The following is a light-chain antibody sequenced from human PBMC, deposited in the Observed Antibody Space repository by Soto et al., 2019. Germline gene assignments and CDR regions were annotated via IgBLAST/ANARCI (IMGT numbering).Light chain of an antibody. CDR2: GAS. J-gene: IGKJ1*01. CDR3: QQYDIWPWT. Sequence: EMVMTQSPATLSVSPGERATLSCRASQRLSSNLAWYQQKPGQAPRLLIYGASTRATGVPARFSGSGSGTEFTLSISSLQSEDFAVYYCQQYDIWPWTFGQGTKV. V-gene: IGKV3-15*01. CDR1: QRLSSN.